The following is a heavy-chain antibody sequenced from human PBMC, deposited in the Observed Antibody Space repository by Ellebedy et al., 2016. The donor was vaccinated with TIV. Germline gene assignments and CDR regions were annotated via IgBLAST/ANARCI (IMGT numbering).Heavy chain of an antibody. J-gene: IGHJ3*01. V-gene: IGHV4-31*03. D-gene: IGHD4-17*01. CDR2: IYYSGST. CDR3: ARAFHDYGIDPFDV. Sequence: SETLSLTCSVSGDSISDGGYYWGWIRQPPGKALEWIGHIYYSGSTYYNPSLESRVDLSVDTSKNQFSLRITSVTAADTAIYYCARAFHDYGIDPFDVWGQGIMVTVSS. CDR1: GDSISDGGYY.